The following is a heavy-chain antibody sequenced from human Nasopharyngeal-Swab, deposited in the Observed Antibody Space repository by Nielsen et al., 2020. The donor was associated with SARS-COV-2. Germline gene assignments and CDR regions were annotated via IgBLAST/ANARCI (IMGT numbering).Heavy chain of an antibody. Sequence: LSLTCAASGFTFSSYAMHWVRQAPGKGLEWVAVISYDGSNKYYADSVKGRFTISRDNSKNTLYLQMNSLRAEDTAVYYCARDGITMVRGVMPSVGGMDVWGQGTTVTVSS. CDR2: ISYDGSNK. CDR1: GFTFSSYA. D-gene: IGHD3-10*01. V-gene: IGHV3-30-3*01. J-gene: IGHJ6*02. CDR3: ARDGITMVRGVMPSVGGMDV.